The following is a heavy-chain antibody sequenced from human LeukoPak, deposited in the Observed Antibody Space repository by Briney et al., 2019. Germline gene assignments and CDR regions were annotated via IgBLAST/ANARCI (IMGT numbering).Heavy chain of an antibody. J-gene: IGHJ4*02. D-gene: IGHD2-15*01. CDR2: INHSGST. CDR1: GGSFSGYY. Sequence: SETLSLTCAVYGGSFSGYYWSWIRQPPGKGLEWIGEINHSGSTNYNPSLKGRVTISVDTSKNQFSLKLSSVTAADTAVYYCARVVVVVAATHYFDYWGQGTLVTVSS. V-gene: IGHV4-34*09. CDR3: ARVVVVVAATHYFDY.